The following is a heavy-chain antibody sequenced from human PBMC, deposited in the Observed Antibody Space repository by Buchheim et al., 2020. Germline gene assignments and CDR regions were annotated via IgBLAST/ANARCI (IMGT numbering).Heavy chain of an antibody. V-gene: IGHV3-7*01. CDR3: TREEYYDYIWGSYAYFDY. CDR1: GFTFSSYW. J-gene: IGHJ4*02. D-gene: IGHD3-16*01. Sequence: EVQLVESGGGLVQPGGSLRLSCAASGFTFSSYWMSWVRQAPGKGLEWVANIKQDGSEKYYGDSVKGRFTISRDHAKNSLYLKMNRLRAEDTAVYYCTREEYYDYIWGSYAYFDYWGQGTL. CDR2: IKQDGSEK.